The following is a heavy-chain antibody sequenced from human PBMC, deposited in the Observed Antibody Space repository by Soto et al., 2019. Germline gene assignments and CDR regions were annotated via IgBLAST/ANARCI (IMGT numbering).Heavy chain of an antibody. CDR3: ARTYNWNSEGFDH. J-gene: IGHJ4*02. Sequence: QVQLEQSGAEVKEPGASVKVSCKASGYPFGTYAITWVRQAPGQGLEWVGWISTNSGNTYYAQNFQGRVTLTTDTSTTTAYMELISLTSDDTAIYYCARTYNWNSEGFDHWGQGTLVTVST. CDR2: ISTNSGNT. V-gene: IGHV1-18*04. CDR1: GYPFGTYA. D-gene: IGHD1-7*01.